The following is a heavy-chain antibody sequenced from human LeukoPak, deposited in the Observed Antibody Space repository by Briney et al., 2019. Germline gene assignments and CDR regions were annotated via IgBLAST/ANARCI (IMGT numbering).Heavy chain of an antibody. CDR2: ISSSSSYI. D-gene: IGHD3-10*01. V-gene: IGHV3-21*01. CDR3: ARGPGGGDSDY. Sequence: GGSLRLSCAASGFTFSSYSMNWVRQAPGKGLEWVSSISSSSSYIYYADSVKGRFTISRDNAKNSLYLQMNSLRAEDTAVYYCARGPGGGDSDYWGQGTLVTVSS. J-gene: IGHJ4*02. CDR1: GFTFSSYS.